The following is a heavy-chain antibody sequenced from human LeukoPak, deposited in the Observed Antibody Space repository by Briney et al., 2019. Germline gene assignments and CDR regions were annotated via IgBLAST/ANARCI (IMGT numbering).Heavy chain of an antibody. CDR1: GFTFSSYW. CDR2: IYSGGST. CDR3: ARGYGGNSFVSYYYYGMDV. D-gene: IGHD4-23*01. V-gene: IGHV3-53*04. J-gene: IGHJ6*02. Sequence: TGGSLRLSCAASGFTFSSYWMHWVRQAPGKGLEWVSVIYSGGSTYYADSVKGRFTISRHNSKNTLYLQMNSLRAEDTAVYYCARGYGGNSFVSYYYYGMDVWGQGTTVTVSS.